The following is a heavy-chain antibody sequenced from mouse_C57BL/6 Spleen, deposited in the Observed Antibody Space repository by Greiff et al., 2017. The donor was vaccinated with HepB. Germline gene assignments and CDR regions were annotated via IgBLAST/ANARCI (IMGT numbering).Heavy chain of an antibody. CDR2: IYPRSGNT. V-gene: IGHV1-81*01. J-gene: IGHJ1*03. Sequence: QVQLQQSGAELARPGASVKLSCKASGYTFTSYGISWVKQRTGQGLEWIGEIYPRSGNTYYNEKFKGKATLTADKSSSTAYMELRSLTSEDSAVYFCARFYYGSRVWYFDVWGTGTTVTVSS. CDR3: ARFYYGSRVWYFDV. D-gene: IGHD1-1*01. CDR1: GYTFTSYG.